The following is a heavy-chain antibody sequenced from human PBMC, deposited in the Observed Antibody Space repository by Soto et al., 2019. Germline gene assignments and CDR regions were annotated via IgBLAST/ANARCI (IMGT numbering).Heavy chain of an antibody. CDR1: GYTFASYD. D-gene: IGHD3-22*01. J-gene: IGHJ4*02. CDR2: FDPEDGET. V-gene: IGHV1-24*01. Sequence: ASVKVSCKASGYTFASYDINWVRQAPGKGLEWMGGFDPEDGETIYAQKFQGRVTMTEDTSTDTAYMELSSLRSEDTAVYYCATYYYDSSGYYRDYWGQGTLVTVSS. CDR3: ATYYYDSSGYYRDY.